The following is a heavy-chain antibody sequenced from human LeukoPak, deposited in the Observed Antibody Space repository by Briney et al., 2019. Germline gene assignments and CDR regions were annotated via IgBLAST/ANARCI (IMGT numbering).Heavy chain of an antibody. CDR3: ARCIRGVITNPCDYFDY. J-gene: IGHJ4*02. CDR2: INPNSVGT. Sequence: ASVTVSFKASGYTFTVYYMHWVRQAPGQGGEWMGWINPNSVGTNSAQKFPGRVTMTRDTSISTAYMELSRLRSDDTAVYYCARCIRGVITNPCDYFDYWGQGTLVTVSS. CDR1: GYTFTVYY. D-gene: IGHD3-10*01. V-gene: IGHV1-2*02.